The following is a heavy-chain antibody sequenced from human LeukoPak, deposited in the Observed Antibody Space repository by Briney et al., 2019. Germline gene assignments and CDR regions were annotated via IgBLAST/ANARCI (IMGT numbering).Heavy chain of an antibody. CDR2: MFHSGSI. D-gene: IGHD4-17*01. CDR1: GYSISSGYY. Sequence: SETLSLTCTVSGYSISSGYYWGWIRQPPVKGLEWIGTMFHSGSIYYNPSLESRVTTSVDTSNNQFSLKLNSVTAADTAVYYCARGESAVTHFDYWGQGTLVTVSS. J-gene: IGHJ4*02. V-gene: IGHV4-38-2*02. CDR3: ARGESAVTHFDY.